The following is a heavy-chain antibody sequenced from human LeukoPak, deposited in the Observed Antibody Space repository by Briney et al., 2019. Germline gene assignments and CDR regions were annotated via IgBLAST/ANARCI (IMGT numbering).Heavy chain of an antibody. J-gene: IGHJ4*02. CDR1: GGTFSSYA. Sequence: ASVKVPCKASGGTFSSYAISWVRQAPGQGLEWMGGVIPIFGTANYAQKIQGRVTITADKSTSTAYMELSSLRSEDTAVYYCARGALDMDRTHYFDYWGQGTLVTVSS. D-gene: IGHD3-9*01. V-gene: IGHV1-69*06. CDR2: VIPIFGTA. CDR3: ARGALDMDRTHYFDY.